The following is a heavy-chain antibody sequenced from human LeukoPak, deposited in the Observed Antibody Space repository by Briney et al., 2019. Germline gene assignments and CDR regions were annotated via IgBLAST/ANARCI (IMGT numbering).Heavy chain of an antibody. D-gene: IGHD6-19*01. V-gene: IGHV3-30-3*01. Sequence: PGGSLRLSCAASGFTFSSYAMHWVRQAPGKGLEWVAVISYDGSNKYYADSVEGRFTISRDNSKNTLYLQMNSLRAEDTAVYYCARGTPSSSGWLYYGMDVWGQGTTVTVSS. J-gene: IGHJ6*02. CDR3: ARGTPSSSGWLYYGMDV. CDR1: GFTFSSYA. CDR2: ISYDGSNK.